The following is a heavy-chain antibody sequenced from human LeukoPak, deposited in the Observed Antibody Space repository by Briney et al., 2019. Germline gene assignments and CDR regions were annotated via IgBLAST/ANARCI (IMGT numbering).Heavy chain of an antibody. CDR2: IYYNGRT. J-gene: IGHJ4*02. CDR3: ARDCPGGSSFDY. Sequence: SETLSLTCTVSGGSLSRDYWSWIRQSPGKGLEWIGCIYYNGRTNYSPYFASRVTMSLDTSKNQFSLRLNSVTAADTAVYYCARDCPGGSSFDYWGQGTLVTVSS. D-gene: IGHD2-2*01. V-gene: IGHV4-59*01. CDR1: GGSLSRDY.